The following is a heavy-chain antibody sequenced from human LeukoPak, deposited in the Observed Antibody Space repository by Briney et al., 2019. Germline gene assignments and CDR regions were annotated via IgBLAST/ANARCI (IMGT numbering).Heavy chain of an antibody. J-gene: IGHJ4*02. V-gene: IGHV4-4*02. CDR3: AREASSSWYDY. D-gene: IGHD6-13*01. CDR2: IYHSGST. CDR1: GGSISSSNW. Sequence: SGTLSLTCAVSGGSISSSNWWSWVRQPPGKGLEWIGEIYHSGSTNYNPSLKSRVTISVDTSKNQFSLKLSSVTAADTAVYYCAREASSSWYDYWGQGTLVTVSS.